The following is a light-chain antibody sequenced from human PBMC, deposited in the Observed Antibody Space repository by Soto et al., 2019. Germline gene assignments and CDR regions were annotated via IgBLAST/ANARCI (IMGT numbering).Light chain of an antibody. J-gene: IGKJ1*01. CDR3: QQYNTFWT. Sequence: EIVMTQSPATLSVSQGERVTLSCRASQSVSSRLAWYQQKPGQSPRLLIYGASTRATGIPARFSGSGSGTDFTLTISGLQPDDFGTYYCQQYNTFWTFGQGTKVDI. CDR2: GAS. V-gene: IGKV3-15*01. CDR1: QSVSSR.